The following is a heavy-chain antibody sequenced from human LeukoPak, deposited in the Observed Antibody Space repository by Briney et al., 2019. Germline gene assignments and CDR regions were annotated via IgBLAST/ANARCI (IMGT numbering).Heavy chain of an antibody. CDR1: GGSVSSGSYY. V-gene: IGHV4-61*01. CDR3: ARGYSSIRGWFDP. Sequence: PSETLSLTCTVSGGSVSSGSYYWNWIRQPPGKGLEWIGYIYYSGSTNYNPSLNSRVTISLDTSKNQFSLKLSSVTAAGTAVFYCARGYSSIRGWFDPWGQGTPVTVSS. J-gene: IGHJ5*02. D-gene: IGHD6-13*01. CDR2: IYYSGST.